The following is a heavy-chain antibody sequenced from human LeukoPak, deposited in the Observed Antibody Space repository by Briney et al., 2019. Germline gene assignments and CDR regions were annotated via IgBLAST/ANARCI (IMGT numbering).Heavy chain of an antibody. J-gene: IGHJ2*01. Sequence: PSETLSLTCTVSGGSISSGGYYWSWIRQHPGKGLEWIGYIYYSGSTYYNPSLKSRVTISVDTSKNQFSLKLSSVTAADTAVYYCARAGLYSSSWLSWYFDLWGRGTLVTVSS. CDR1: GGSISSGGYY. D-gene: IGHD6-13*01. CDR3: ARAGLYSSSWLSWYFDL. V-gene: IGHV4-31*03. CDR2: IYYSGST.